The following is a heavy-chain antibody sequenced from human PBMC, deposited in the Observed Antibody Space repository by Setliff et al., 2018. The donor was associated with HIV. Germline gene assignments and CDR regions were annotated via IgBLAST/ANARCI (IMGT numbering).Heavy chain of an antibody. CDR2: ISSNGGST. CDR3: VKAVIVVIPAAIFDC. J-gene: IGHJ4*02. CDR1: GFTFSSYV. D-gene: IGHD2-2*01. V-gene: IGHV3-64D*09. Sequence: GGSLRLSCSASGFTFSSYVMHWVRQAPGKGLEYVSAISSNGGSTYYADSVKGRFTISRDNSKNTLYLQMSSLRVEDTAVYYCVKAVIVVIPAAIFDCWGQGTLVTVSS.